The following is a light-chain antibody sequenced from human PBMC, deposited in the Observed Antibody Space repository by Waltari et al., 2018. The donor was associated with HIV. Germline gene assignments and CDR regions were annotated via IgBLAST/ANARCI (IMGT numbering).Light chain of an antibody. CDR1: RSYIGNHF. Sequence: QSVLTQPPSMSRPPGQRVFISCSGSRSYIGNHFVSWFQEVSGRAPKLILYNTDQRPSGVPDRFSAAKSGSSASLAITGLQSDDEAVYFCASRDDNLSHWVFGGGTKLTV. J-gene: IGLJ3*02. V-gene: IGLV1-47*02. CDR3: ASRDDNLSHWV. CDR2: NTD.